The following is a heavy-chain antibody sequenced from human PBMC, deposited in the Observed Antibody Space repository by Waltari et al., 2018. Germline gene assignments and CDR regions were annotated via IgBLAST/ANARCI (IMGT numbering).Heavy chain of an antibody. V-gene: IGHV3-9*01. CDR1: GFIFDDHA. CDR2: ISWNSGSI. D-gene: IGHD2-21*01. J-gene: IGHJ6*02. Sequence: EVQLVESGGGLVQPGRSLRLSCAVSGFIFDDHAMHWVRQVPGKGLEWVSGISWNSGSIGYADSVKGRFTISRDNAKNALYLQMNSLRTEDTALYYYAKDRFDWDGMDVWGQGTTVTVSS. CDR3: AKDRFDWDGMDV.